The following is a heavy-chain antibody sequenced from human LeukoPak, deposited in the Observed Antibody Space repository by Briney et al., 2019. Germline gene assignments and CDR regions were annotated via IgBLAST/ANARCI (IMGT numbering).Heavy chain of an antibody. CDR2: ISSSGSVI. J-gene: IGHJ5*02. CDR1: GFNFSSYW. Sequence: GGSLRLSCAASGFNFSSYWMTWVRQAPGKGLEWVSYISSSGSVIYYADSVRGRFTISRDNAKNSLYLQMNSLRAEDTAVYYCAREGLRGNWFDPWGQGTLVTVSS. D-gene: IGHD2-15*01. V-gene: IGHV3-48*04. CDR3: AREGLRGNWFDP.